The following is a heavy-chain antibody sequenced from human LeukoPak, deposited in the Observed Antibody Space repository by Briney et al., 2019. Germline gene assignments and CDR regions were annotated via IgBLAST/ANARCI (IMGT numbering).Heavy chain of an antibody. D-gene: IGHD3-16*01. CDR2: ISGSGGST. CDR3: ARDPRGGGGGFFDY. CDR1: GFTFSSYA. J-gene: IGHJ4*02. V-gene: IGHV3-23*01. Sequence: TGGSLRLSCAASGFTFSSYAMSWVRQAPGKGLEWVSAISGSGGSTYYADSVKGRFTISRDNSKNTLYLQMNSLRAEDTAVYYCARDPRGGGGGFFDYWGQGTLVTVSS.